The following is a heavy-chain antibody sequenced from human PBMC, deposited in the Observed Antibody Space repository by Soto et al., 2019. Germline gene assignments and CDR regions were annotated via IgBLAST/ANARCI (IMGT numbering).Heavy chain of an antibody. V-gene: IGHV1-3*04. J-gene: IGHJ4*02. CDR2: IHTAKGNT. CDR1: GYIFTNYA. CDR3: ARDPRSTDTWKYASLNELAL. D-gene: IGHD1-7*01. Sequence: SSLKVSCKTSGYIFTNYAIHWVRQAPGQRLEWMGWIHTAKGNTKYSQKFEARVTLTRDTAARTAYMELNSLRSDDTAVYYCARDPRSTDTWKYASLNELALWGQGTRVTVFS.